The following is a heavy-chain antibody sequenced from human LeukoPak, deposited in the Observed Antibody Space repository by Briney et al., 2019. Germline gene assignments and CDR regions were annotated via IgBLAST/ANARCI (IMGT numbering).Heavy chain of an antibody. CDR2: INHSGST. Sequence: ASETLSLTCAVYGGSFSGYYWSWIRQPPGKGLEWIGEINHSGSTNYNPSLKSRVTISVDTSKNQSSLKLSSVTAADTAVYYCARSYSGSYLSFDIWGQGTMVTVSS. D-gene: IGHD1-26*01. J-gene: IGHJ3*02. CDR1: GGSFSGYY. CDR3: ARSYSGSYLSFDI. V-gene: IGHV4-34*01.